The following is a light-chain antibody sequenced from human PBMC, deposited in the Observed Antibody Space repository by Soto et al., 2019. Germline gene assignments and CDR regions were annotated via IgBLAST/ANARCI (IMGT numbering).Light chain of an antibody. CDR1: QSISSW. J-gene: IGKJ1*01. V-gene: IGKV1-5*03. Sequence: DIQMTQSPSTLSASVGDIVTITCRASQSISSWLAWYQQKPGKAPKLLIYKASSLESGVPSRFSGSGSGTEFTLTISSLQPDDFATYYCQQYNSYRTFGQGTKVEIK. CDR2: KAS. CDR3: QQYNSYRT.